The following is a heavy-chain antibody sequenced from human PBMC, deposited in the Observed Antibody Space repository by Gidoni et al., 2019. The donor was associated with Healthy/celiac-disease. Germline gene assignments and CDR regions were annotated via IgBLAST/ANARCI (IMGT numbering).Heavy chain of an antibody. V-gene: IGHV5-51*01. CDR3: AGHYYDSSGYQGLGGAMDV. J-gene: IGHJ6*02. CDR2: IYPGDSDT. D-gene: IGHD3-22*01. Sequence: EVQLVQSGAAVKTPGESLKISCKGSGYSLTSYWIGWVRQMPGKGLEWMGIIYPGDSDTRYSPSFQGQVTISADKSISTAYLQWSSLKASDTAMYYCAGHYYDSSGYQGLGGAMDVWGQGTTVTVSS. CDR1: GYSLTSYW.